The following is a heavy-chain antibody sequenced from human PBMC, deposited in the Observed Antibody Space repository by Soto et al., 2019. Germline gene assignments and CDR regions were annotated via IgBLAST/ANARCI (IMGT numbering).Heavy chain of an antibody. CDR2: IYYSGST. D-gene: IGHD2-15*01. CDR3: ASSYCSGGSCYLFIDY. V-gene: IGHV4-39*01. J-gene: IGHJ4*02. CDR1: GGSISSSSYY. Sequence: SETLSLTCTVSGGSISSSSYYWGWIRQPPGKGLEWIGSIYYSGSTYYNPSLKSRVTISVDTSKNQFSLKLSSVTAADTAVYYCASSYCSGGSCYLFIDYWGQGTLVT.